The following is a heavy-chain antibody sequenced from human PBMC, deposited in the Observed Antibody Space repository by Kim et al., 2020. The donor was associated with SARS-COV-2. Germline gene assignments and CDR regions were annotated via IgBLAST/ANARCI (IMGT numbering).Heavy chain of an antibody. CDR1: GFTFSSYS. V-gene: IGHV3-21*01. CDR2: ISSSSYI. J-gene: IGHJ6*02. D-gene: IGHD3-3*01. CDR3: ARAADFWSPTGWVDV. Sequence: GGSLRLSCAASGFTFSSYSMNWVRQAPGKGLEWVSSISSSSYIYYADSVKGRFTISRDNAKNSLYLQMNSLRAEDTAVYYCARAADFWSPTGWVDVWGQGTTVTVSS.